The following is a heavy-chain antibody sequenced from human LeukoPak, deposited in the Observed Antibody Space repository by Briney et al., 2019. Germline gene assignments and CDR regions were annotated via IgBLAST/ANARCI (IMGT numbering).Heavy chain of an antibody. J-gene: IGHJ6*03. Sequence: PGGSLRLSCAASGFTFSSYEMNWVRQAPGKGLEWVSYISSSGSTIYYADSVKGRFTISRDNAKNSLYLQMNSLRAEDTAVYYCARDGPAEDSGYDNDKTYYYYYYYMDVWGKGTTVTVSS. CDR3: ARDGPAEDSGYDNDKTYYYYYYYMDV. D-gene: IGHD5-12*01. V-gene: IGHV3-48*03. CDR2: ISSSGSTI. CDR1: GFTFSSYE.